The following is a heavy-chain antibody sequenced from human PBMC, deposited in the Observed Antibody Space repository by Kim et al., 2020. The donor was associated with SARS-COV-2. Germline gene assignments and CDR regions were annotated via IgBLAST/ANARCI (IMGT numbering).Heavy chain of an antibody. CDR3: ARDYVGSGWYLPNDY. CDR1: GYTFTSYY. CDR2: INPSGGST. D-gene: IGHD6-19*01. Sequence: ASVKVSCKASGYTFTSYYMHWVRQAPGQGLEWMGIINPSGGSTSYAQKFQGRVTMTRDTSTSTVYMELSSLRSEDTAVYYCARDYVGSGWYLPNDYWGQGTLVTVSS. V-gene: IGHV1-46*01. J-gene: IGHJ4*02.